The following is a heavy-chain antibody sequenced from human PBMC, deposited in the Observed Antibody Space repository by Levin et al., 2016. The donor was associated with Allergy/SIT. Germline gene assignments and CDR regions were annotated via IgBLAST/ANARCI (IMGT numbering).Heavy chain of an antibody. Sequence: WVRQAPGQGLEWMGGISPPFNSPNYAQEFRGRVTIGADELSSTTYMVLSSLRSEDTAVYFCARDLALRPIDWVPNYYYYYMDVWGKGTTVTVSS. J-gene: IGHJ6*03. CDR2: ISPPFNSP. D-gene: IGHD3-9*01. V-gene: IGHV1-69*01. CDR3: ARDLALRPIDWVPNYYYYYMDV.